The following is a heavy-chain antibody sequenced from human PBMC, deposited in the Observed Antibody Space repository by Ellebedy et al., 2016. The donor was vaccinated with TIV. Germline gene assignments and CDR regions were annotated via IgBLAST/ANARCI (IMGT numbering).Heavy chain of an antibody. CDR2: VYYSGSP. CDR3: ARIDPWQPIDD. Sequence: MPSETLSLTCSVSGGSVSSTRYYWAWIRQPPGKGLEYIGSVYYSGSPYYNPSFKRRVTLSADTSQNQFSLNLRTVTAADTAVYYCARIDPWQPIDDWGQGILVTVSS. J-gene: IGHJ4*02. D-gene: IGHD2-21*01. CDR1: GGSVSSTRYY. V-gene: IGHV4-39*01.